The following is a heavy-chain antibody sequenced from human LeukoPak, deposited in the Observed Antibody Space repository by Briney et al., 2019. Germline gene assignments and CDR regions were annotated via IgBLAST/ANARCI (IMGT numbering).Heavy chain of an antibody. J-gene: IGHJ6*02. CDR2: ISGSGGST. D-gene: IGHD2-21*02. CDR1: GFTFSSYA. V-gene: IGHV3-23*01. Sequence: GGSLRLSCAASGFTFSSYAMSWVRQAPGKGLEWVSAISGSGGSTYYADSVKGRFTISRDNSKNTLYLQMNSLRAEDTAVYYCAKDRYGGDLNYYYYGMDVWGQGTTVTVSS. CDR3: AKDRYGGDLNYYYYGMDV.